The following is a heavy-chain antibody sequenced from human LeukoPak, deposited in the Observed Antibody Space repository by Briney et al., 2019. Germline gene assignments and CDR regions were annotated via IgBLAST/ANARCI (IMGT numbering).Heavy chain of an antibody. Sequence: PGGSLRLSCAASGFTFSGYSMNWVRQAPGKGLEWVSGVSGSGENTHYADSVKGRFTISRDNSKNTLYLQLNSLRAEDTAVYYCAKGHIDSSWLHFDNWGQGTLINVSP. CDR3: AKGHIDSSWLHFDN. D-gene: IGHD6-13*01. CDR1: GFTFSGYS. V-gene: IGHV3-23*01. CDR2: VSGSGENT. J-gene: IGHJ4*02.